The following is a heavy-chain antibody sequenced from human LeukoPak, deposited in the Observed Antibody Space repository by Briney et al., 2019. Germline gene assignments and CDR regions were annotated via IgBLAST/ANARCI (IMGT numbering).Heavy chain of an antibody. V-gene: IGHV1-2*02. J-gene: IGHJ4*02. D-gene: IGHD3-22*01. Sequence: GASVKVSCKASGYTFTGYYMRWVRQAPGQGLEWMGWINPNSGGTNYAQKFQGRVTMTRDTSISTAYMELSRLRSDDTAVYYCARGPSRSSGYYPCDYWGQGTLVTVSS. CDR1: GYTFTGYY. CDR3: ARGPSRSSGYYPCDY. CDR2: INPNSGGT.